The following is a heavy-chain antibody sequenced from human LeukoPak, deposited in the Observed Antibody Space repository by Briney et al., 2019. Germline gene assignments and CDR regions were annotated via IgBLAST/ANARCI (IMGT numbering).Heavy chain of an antibody. J-gene: IGHJ4*02. CDR1: GFAFSIYG. CDR3: AREMSSGWRY. D-gene: IGHD6-19*01. V-gene: IGHV3-30*03. CDR2: ISYDGSDK. Sequence: GRSLRLSCAASGFAFSIYGMHWVRQPPGKGPEWLAVISYDGSDKYYADSVKGRFTISRDNSKNTLSLQMDSLRGDDTAVYYCAREMSSGWRYWGQGTLVTVSS.